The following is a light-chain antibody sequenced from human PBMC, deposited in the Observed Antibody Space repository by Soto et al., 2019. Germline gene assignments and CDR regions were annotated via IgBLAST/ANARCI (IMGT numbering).Light chain of an antibody. V-gene: IGKV3-20*01. CDR2: AAS. CDR3: QHYGTSTRT. CDR1: QSVSATY. Sequence: ESVLTQSPGTPSLSPGESATLSCRATQSVSATYLAWYQQKPGQAPRLLIYAASSRATDIPDRFSGSGSGTDFTLAISRLEPEDFAVYWCQHYGTSTRTFGQGTKVDIK. J-gene: IGKJ1*01.